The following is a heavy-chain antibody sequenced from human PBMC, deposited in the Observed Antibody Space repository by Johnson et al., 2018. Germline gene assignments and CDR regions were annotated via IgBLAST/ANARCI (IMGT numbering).Heavy chain of an antibody. CDR2: ISKDGSNK. D-gene: IGHD1-26*01. Sequence: QVQLVESGGGVVQXGKSXRLXCAASGFTFRLSGMHWVRQPPGKGLDWVAVISKDGSNKYYADSVKGRFTISSDESKNTLYPQMNSLGNEEPAVIYRAGGGGVLYYYIDFWGKGSTVTVSS. J-gene: IGHJ6*03. CDR3: AGGGGVLYYYIDF. CDR1: GFTFRLSG. V-gene: IGHV3-30*03.